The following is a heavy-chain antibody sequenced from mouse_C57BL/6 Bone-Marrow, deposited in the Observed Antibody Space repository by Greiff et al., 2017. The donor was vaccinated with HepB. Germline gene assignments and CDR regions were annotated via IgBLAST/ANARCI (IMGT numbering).Heavy chain of an antibody. CDR1: GYAFTNYL. J-gene: IGHJ2*01. Sequence: QVQLQQSGAELVRPGPSVKVSCKASGYAFTNYLIEWVKQRPGQGLEWIGVINPGSGGTNYNEKFKGKATLTADKSSSTGYMQLSSLTSEDSAVYFCARYDYDAHYFDYWGQGTTLTVSS. V-gene: IGHV1-54*01. CDR2: INPGSGGT. D-gene: IGHD2-4*01. CDR3: ARYDYDAHYFDY.